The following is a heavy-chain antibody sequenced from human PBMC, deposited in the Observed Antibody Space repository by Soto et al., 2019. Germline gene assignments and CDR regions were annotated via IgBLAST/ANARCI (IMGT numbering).Heavy chain of an antibody. Sequence: EVQLVESGGGLVQPGGSLRLSCAASGSTFSSYWMSWVRQAPGKGLEWVANIKQDGSEKYYVDSVKGRFTISRDNAKNSLYLQMSSLRAEDTAVYYCARVGDYGDRFSDYWGQGTLVTVSS. CDR3: ARVGDYGDRFSDY. J-gene: IGHJ4*02. CDR2: IKQDGSEK. V-gene: IGHV3-7*05. CDR1: GSTFSSYW. D-gene: IGHD4-17*01.